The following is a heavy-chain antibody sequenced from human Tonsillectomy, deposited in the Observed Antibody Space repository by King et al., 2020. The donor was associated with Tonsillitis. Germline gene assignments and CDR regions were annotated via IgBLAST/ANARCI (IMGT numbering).Heavy chain of an antibody. Sequence: VQLQQWGAGLLKPSETLSLTCAVYGGSFSGYFWSWIRQPPGKGLEWIGEINHSGNSKYNPSLKSRVTISVDRSKNQFSLRLSSVTAADTAVYYCVAVVPVAMDDPRDDYAWVEVGYYWDYWGQGTLVTVSS. V-gene: IGHV4-34*01. CDR1: GGSFSGYF. CDR3: VAVVPVAMDDPRDDYAWVEVGYYWDY. CDR2: INHSGNS. J-gene: IGHJ4*02. D-gene: IGHD2-2*01.